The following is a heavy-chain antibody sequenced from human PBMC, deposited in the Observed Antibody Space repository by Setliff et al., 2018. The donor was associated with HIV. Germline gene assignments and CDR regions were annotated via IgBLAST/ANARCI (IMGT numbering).Heavy chain of an antibody. J-gene: IGHJ4*02. Sequence: PSETLSLTCTVSGGSINITNFYWAWIRQPPGKGLEWLGSIYYSGTTYVHPSLKSRVTISIDTFKSQLSLKLRSVNAADTAVYYCARWGAGSNSGFDYWGRGTLVTVSS. D-gene: IGHD3-16*01. CDR2: IYYSGTT. V-gene: IGHV4-39*07. CDR3: ARWGAGSNSGFDY. CDR1: GGSINITNFY.